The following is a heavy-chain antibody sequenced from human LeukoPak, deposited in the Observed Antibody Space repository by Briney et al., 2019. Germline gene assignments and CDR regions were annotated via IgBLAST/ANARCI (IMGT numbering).Heavy chain of an antibody. D-gene: IGHD1-26*01. CDR3: ARDFSQYSGGYCDY. CDR1: GFTFSSYA. V-gene: IGHV3-33*01. CDR2: IWYDGSNK. J-gene: IGHJ4*02. Sequence: TGGSLRLSCAASGFTFSSYAMHWVRQAPGKGLEWVAVIWYDGSNKYYADSVKGRFTISRDNSKNTLYLQMNSLRAEDTAVYYCARDFSQYSGGYCDYWGQGTLVTVSS.